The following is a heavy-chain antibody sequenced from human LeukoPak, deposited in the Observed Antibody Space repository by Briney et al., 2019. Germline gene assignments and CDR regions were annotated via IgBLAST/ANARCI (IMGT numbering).Heavy chain of an antibody. Sequence: GGSLRLSCAASGNYWMHWVRQAPGKGLVWVSHINSDGSWTSYADSVKGRFTISKDNAKNTVYLQMNSLRAEDTAVYYCARDSIEMYYYDSSGYYGFDYWGQGTLVTVSS. CDR2: INSDGSWT. CDR1: GNYW. D-gene: IGHD3-22*01. V-gene: IGHV3-74*01. CDR3: ARDSIEMYYYDSSGYYGFDY. J-gene: IGHJ4*02.